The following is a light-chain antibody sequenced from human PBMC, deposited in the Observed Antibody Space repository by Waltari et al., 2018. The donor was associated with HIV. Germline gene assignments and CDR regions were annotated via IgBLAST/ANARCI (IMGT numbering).Light chain of an antibody. V-gene: IGLV1-40*01. CDR2: GTS. J-gene: IGLJ3*02. Sequence: QSVLTQPPSVSGAPGQRVTISCTGSSSNIGAGYGVHWYQQLPGTAPKLLIYGTSNRPSGVPDQFSGSKSGSSASLAITGLQAEDEADYYCQSYDSSLSGSVFGGGTKLTVL. CDR1: SSNIGAGYG. CDR3: QSYDSSLSGSV.